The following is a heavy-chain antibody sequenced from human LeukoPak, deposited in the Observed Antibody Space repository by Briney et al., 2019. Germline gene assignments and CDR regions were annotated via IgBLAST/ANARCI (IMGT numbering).Heavy chain of an antibody. D-gene: IGHD2-2*01. Sequence: SETLSLTCAVYGGSFSGYYWSWIRQPPGKGLXXXXXXXXXXXXNYIPSLKSRVTISVDTSKNQFSLKLSSVTAADTAVYYCARRENRAHCSSTTPCYYYYGMDVWGQGTTVTVSS. CDR2: XXXXXXX. V-gene: IGHV4-34*01. J-gene: IGHJ6*02. CDR3: ARRENRAHCSSTTPCYYYYGMDV. CDR1: GGSFSGYY.